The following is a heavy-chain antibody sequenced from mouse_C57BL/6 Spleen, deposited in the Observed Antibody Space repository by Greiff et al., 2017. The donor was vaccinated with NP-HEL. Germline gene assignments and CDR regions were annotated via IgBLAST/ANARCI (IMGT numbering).Heavy chain of an antibody. J-gene: IGHJ3*01. CDR2: IYPGSGST. V-gene: IGHV1-55*01. Sequence: QVQLQQPGAELVKPGASVKMSCKASGYTFTSYWITWVKQRPGQGLEWIGDIYPGSGSTNYNEKFKSKATLTVDTSSSTAYMQLSSLTSEGSAVYYCARWDDGYCTWFAYWGQGTLDTVSA. CDR1: GYTFTSYW. CDR3: ARWDDGYCTWFAY. D-gene: IGHD2-3*01.